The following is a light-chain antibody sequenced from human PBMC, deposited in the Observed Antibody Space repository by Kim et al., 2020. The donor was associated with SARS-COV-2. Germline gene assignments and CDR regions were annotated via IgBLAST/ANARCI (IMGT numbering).Light chain of an antibody. V-gene: IGLV2-23*02. Sequence: VSGSPGQSITIACTETSSDVGSYNLVSWYQQHPGKAPKLMIYEVSKRPSGVSNRFSGSKSGNTASLTISGLQAEDEADYYCCSYVVFGGGTQLTVL. J-gene: IGLJ2*01. CDR1: SSDVGSYNL. CDR2: EVS. CDR3: CSYVV.